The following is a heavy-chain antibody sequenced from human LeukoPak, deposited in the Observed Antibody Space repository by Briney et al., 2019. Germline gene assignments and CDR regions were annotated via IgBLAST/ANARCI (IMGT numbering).Heavy chain of an antibody. J-gene: IGHJ6*03. V-gene: IGHV1-8*03. CDR2: MNPNSGNT. CDR1: GYTFTSYD. D-gene: IGHD2-2*01. Sequence: ASVKVSCKASGYTFTSYDINWVRQATGQGLEWMGWMNPNSGNTGYAQKFQGRVTITRNTSISTAYMELSSLRSEDTAVYYCARAKGPIVVVPAYGGYYYYMDVWGKGTTVTVSS. CDR3: ARAKGPIVVVPAYGGYYYYMDV.